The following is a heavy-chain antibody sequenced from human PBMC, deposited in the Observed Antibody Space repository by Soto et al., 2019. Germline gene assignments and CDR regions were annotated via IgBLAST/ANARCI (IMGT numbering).Heavy chain of an antibody. CDR2: ISPYNGNT. CDR1: GYTFRNYG. J-gene: IGHJ4*02. V-gene: IGHV1-18*01. D-gene: IGHD3-3*01. CDR3: ARDLVSGSDFWRAYNGGYFDY. Sequence: QVQLVQSGAEVKRPGASVKVSCKASGYTFRNYGITWVRQAPGQGLEWMAWISPYNGNTNYAQDLQDRVTMTTETSTSTAYMELRSLTSEDTAMYYCARDLVSGSDFWRAYNGGYFDYWGQGTLVTVSS.